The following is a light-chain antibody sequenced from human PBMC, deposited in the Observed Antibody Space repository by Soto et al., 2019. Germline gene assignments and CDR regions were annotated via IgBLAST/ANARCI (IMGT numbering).Light chain of an antibody. CDR1: QSVSSY. V-gene: IGKV3-11*01. CDR3: QQRSNWPPMYT. CDR2: DAS. J-gene: IGKJ2*01. Sequence: EIVLTQSRATLSLSPGERATLSCRASQSVSSYLAWYQQKPGQAPRLLIYDASNRATGIPARFSGSGSGTDFTLTISSLEPEDFAVYYCQQRSNWPPMYTFSQGTKLEIK.